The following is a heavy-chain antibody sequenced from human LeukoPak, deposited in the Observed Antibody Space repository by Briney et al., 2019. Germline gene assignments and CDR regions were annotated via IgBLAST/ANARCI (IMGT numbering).Heavy chain of an antibody. CDR1: GFTVSSNY. CDR2: IRYDGSNK. Sequence: GGSLRLSYAASGFTVSSNYMSWVRQAPGKGLEWVAFIRYDGSNKYYADSVKGRFTISRDNSKNTLYLQMNSLRAEDTAVYYCAKTGGSGYYDSSGHLDYWGQGTLVTVSS. J-gene: IGHJ4*02. D-gene: IGHD3-22*01. V-gene: IGHV3-30*02. CDR3: AKTGGSGYYDSSGHLDY.